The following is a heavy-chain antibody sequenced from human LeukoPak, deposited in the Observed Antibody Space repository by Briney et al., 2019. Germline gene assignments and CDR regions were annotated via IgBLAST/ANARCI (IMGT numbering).Heavy chain of an antibody. J-gene: IGHJ4*02. CDR2: ISGNGGGT. CDR3: AKDRAIVVVPSFDF. CDR1: GFTFSGFA. Sequence: GGSLRLSCAASGFTFSGFAMSWVRRTPGKGLEWVSCISGNGGGTYYADSVKGRFTVSRDNSKNTLYLQMNSLRAEDTAIYYCAKDRAIVVVPSFDFWGLGALVTVSS. V-gene: IGHV3-23*01. D-gene: IGHD2-15*01.